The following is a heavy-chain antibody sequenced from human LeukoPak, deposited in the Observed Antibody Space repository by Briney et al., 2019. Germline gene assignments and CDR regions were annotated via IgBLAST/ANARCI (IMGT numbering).Heavy chain of an antibody. CDR2: IGIAGDT. CDR1: GFTFSAYD. D-gene: IGHD3-9*01. J-gene: IGHJ2*01. V-gene: IGHV3-13*01. CDR3: ARGGELRSGWFDL. Sequence: GGSLRLSCAASGFTFSAYDMHWVRQITGKDLEWVSGIGIAGDTYYIDSVKGRFTISRENAKNSLYLQMNILTADDTAVYYCARGGELRSGWFDLWGRGNLVSVSS.